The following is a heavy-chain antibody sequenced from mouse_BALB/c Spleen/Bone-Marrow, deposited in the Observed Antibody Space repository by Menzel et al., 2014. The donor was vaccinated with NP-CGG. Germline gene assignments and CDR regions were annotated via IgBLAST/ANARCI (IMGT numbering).Heavy chain of an antibody. CDR1: GYSFSGYY. J-gene: IGHJ4*01. V-gene: IGHV1-26*01. CDR2: VHPNNGGT. CDR3: ARYGSYVGGTMDY. D-gene: IGHD1-1*02. Sequence: VQLQQPGPDLVKPGASVKISCKASGYSFSGYYTHWVKQSHGKSLEWIGRVHPNNGGTSYNQKFKGKAILNVDMSSSTAYMEVRSLTSEDSAVYYCARYGSYVGGTMDYWGQGTSVTVSS.